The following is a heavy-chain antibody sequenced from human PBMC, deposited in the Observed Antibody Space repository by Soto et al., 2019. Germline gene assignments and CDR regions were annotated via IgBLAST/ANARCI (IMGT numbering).Heavy chain of an antibody. D-gene: IGHD2-15*01. Sequence: GPGPVSTSETLSLTCTVSGGSISSSSYYWGWIRQPPGKGLEWIGRIYYSGSTYYHPSLXXRVTIYVETSKNQFSLKLSSVTAADTAVYYCARPEFDGGHLNYWGQGTMVTVSS. CDR2: IYYSGST. V-gene: IGHV4-39*01. J-gene: IGHJ4*02. CDR3: ARPEFDGGHLNY. CDR1: GGSISSSSYY.